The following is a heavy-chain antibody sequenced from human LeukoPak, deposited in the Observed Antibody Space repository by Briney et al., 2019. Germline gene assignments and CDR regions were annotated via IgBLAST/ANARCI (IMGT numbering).Heavy chain of an antibody. CDR3: AKKIVVVPAAIPGGYFDY. J-gene: IGHJ4*02. CDR2: ISGSGGST. CDR1: GFTFSNYA. Sequence: GGSLRLSCAASGFTFSNYAMSWVRQAPGKGLEWVSAISGSGGSTYYADSVKGRFTISRDNSKNTLYLQMNSLRAEDTAVYYCAKKIVVVPAAIPGGYFDYWGQGTLVTVSS. V-gene: IGHV3-23*01. D-gene: IGHD2-2*01.